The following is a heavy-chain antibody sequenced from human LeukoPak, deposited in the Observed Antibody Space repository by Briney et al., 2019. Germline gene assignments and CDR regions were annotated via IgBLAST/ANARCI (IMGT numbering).Heavy chain of an antibody. Sequence: PGGSLRLSCAASGFTFSSYAMSWVRQAPGKGLEWVSAISGSGGSTYYADSVKGRFTISRDSSKNTLYLQMNSLRAEDTAVYYCAKASLSPRYSSSWTTFDYWGQGTLVTVSS. CDR2: ISGSGGST. J-gene: IGHJ4*02. V-gene: IGHV3-23*01. CDR1: GFTFSSYA. D-gene: IGHD6-13*01. CDR3: AKASLSPRYSSSWTTFDY.